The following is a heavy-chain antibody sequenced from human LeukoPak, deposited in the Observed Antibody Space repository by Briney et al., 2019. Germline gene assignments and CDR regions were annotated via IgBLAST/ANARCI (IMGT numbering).Heavy chain of an antibody. Sequence: SVKVSCKASGGTFSSYAISWVRQAPGQGLEWMGGIIPIFGTANYAQKFQGRVTITADESTSTAYMELSSLRSEDTAVYYCAGKGYCSGGSCYLPRAFDIWGQGTMVTVSS. CDR2: IIPIFGTA. J-gene: IGHJ3*02. V-gene: IGHV1-69*13. D-gene: IGHD2-15*01. CDR1: GGTFSSYA. CDR3: AGKGYCSGGSCYLPRAFDI.